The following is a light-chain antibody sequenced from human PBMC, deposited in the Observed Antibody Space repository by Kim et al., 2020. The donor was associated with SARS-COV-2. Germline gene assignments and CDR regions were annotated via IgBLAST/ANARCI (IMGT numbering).Light chain of an antibody. CDR3: QSADSSGTWV. V-gene: IGLV3-25*03. CDR2: NDS. CDR1: ALPKQY. J-gene: IGLJ3*02. Sequence: VSSGHTARITCSGDALPKQYAYWYQQKPGQAPVLVIYNDSERPSGIPERFSGSSSGTTVTLTISGVQAEDEADYYCQSADSSGTWVFGGGTQLTVL.